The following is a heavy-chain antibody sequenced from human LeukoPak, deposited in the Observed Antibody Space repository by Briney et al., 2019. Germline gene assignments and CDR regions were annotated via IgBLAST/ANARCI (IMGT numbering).Heavy chain of an antibody. CDR1: GYTFTSYA. J-gene: IGHJ4*02. CDR3: ARDSTMIRGSPPRGVAATY. Sequence: GASVKVSCKASGYTFTSYAMNWVRQAPGQGLEWMGWINTNTGNPTYAQGFTGRFVFSLDTSVSTAYLQISSLKAEDTAVYYCARDSTMIRGSPPRGVAATYWGQGTLVTVSS. V-gene: IGHV7-4-1*02. D-gene: IGHD3-22*01. CDR2: INTNTGNP.